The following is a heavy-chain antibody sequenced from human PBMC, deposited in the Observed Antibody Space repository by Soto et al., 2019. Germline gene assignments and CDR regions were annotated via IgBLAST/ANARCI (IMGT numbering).Heavy chain of an antibody. CDR2: IYYSGST. CDR3: ARIQHGNDAFDI. V-gene: IGHV4-59*01. D-gene: IGHD6-13*01. J-gene: IGHJ3*02. CDR1: GGSISSYY. Sequence: LETLSLTCTVSGGSISSYYWSWIRQPPGKGLEWIGYIYYSGSTNYNPSLKSRVTISVDTSKNQFSLKLSSVTAADTAVYYCARIQHGNDAFDIWGQGTMVNVSS.